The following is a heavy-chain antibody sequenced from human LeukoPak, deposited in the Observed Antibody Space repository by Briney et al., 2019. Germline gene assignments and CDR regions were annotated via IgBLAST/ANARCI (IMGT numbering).Heavy chain of an antibody. D-gene: IGHD6-6*01. V-gene: IGHV3-30*18. CDR2: ISYDGSNK. CDR1: GFTFSSYG. J-gene: IGHJ6*03. CDR3: AKPSSSYYYYYYMDV. Sequence: GGSLRLSCAASGFTFSSYGMHWVRQAPGKGLEWVAVISYDGSNKYYADSVKGRFTISRDNSKNTLYLQMNSLRAEDTAVYYCAKPSSSYYYYYYMDVWGKGTTVTVSS.